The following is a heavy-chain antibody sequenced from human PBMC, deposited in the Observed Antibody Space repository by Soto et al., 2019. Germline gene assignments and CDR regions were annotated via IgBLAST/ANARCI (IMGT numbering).Heavy chain of an antibody. CDR1: GFTVSSNY. CDR3: ARGPVVVPAAIPFDY. V-gene: IGHV3-53*01. D-gene: IGHD2-2*01. CDR2: IYSGGST. Sequence: PGGSLRLSCAASGFTVSSNYMSWVRQAPGKGLEWVSVIYSGGSTYYADSVKGRFTISRDNSKNTLHLQMNSLRAEDTAVYYCARGPVVVPAAIPFDYWGQGTLVTVSS. J-gene: IGHJ4*02.